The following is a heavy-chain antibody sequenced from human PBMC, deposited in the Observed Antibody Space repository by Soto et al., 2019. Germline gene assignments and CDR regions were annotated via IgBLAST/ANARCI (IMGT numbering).Heavy chain of an antibody. CDR1: GYTFTSYG. V-gene: IGHV1-18*01. CDR3: ERERGSCARDY. D-gene: IGHD1-26*01. CDR2: ISANNGNT. J-gene: IGHJ4*02. Sequence: QVQLVQSGAEVKKPGASVKVSCKASGYTFTSYGISWVRQAPGQGLEWMGWISANNGNTNNVQKLQGRVTITTDTSTSTAYMEPRSLRSDDTAVYDCERERGSCARDYWGQGTLVTVSS.